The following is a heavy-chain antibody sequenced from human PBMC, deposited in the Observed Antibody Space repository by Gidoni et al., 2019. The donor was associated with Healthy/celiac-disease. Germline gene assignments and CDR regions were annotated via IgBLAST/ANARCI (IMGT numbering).Heavy chain of an antibody. J-gene: IGHJ4*02. V-gene: IGHV3-73*02. D-gene: IGHD1-26*01. CDR2: IRSKANSYAT. CDR1: GFTFSGSA. CDR3: TPPVGATQP. Sequence: EVQLVESGGGLVQPGGSLKLSWAASGFTFSGSAMHWVRQASGKGLEWVGRIRSKANSYATAYAASVKGRFTISRDDSKNTAYLQMNSLKTEDTAVYYCTPPVGATQPWGQGTLVTVSS.